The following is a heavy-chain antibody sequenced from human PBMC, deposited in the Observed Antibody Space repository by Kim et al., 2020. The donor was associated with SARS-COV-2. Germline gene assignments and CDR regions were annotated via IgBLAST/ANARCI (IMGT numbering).Heavy chain of an antibody. Sequence: GGSLRLSCAASGFTIGSYAMSWVRQAPGKGLEYVSGVSFTGDRTFYADSVKGRFTISRDISKNTLYLQMNNLRVEDTAVYYCAKRGTVAGMYLDYWGQGTLVTVSS. CDR2: VSFTGDRT. CDR1: GFTIGSYA. CDR3: AKRGTVAGMYLDY. D-gene: IGHD6-19*01. J-gene: IGHJ4*02. V-gene: IGHV3-23*01.